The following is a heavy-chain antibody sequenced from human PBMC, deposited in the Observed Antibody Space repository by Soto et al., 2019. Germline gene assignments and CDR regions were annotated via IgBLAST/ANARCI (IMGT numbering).Heavy chain of an antibody. CDR1: GYTFTSYY. CDR2: INTSGGST. J-gene: IGHJ6*02. CDR3: ARVFRYCSSTSCFGPYYYYGMDV. Sequence: ASVKVSCKASGYTFTSYYMHWVRQAPGQGLEWMGIINTSGGSTSYAQKFQGRVTMTRDTSTSTVYMELSSLRSEDTAVYYCARVFRYCSSTSCFGPYYYYGMDVWGQGTTVTVSS. D-gene: IGHD2-2*01. V-gene: IGHV1-46*01.